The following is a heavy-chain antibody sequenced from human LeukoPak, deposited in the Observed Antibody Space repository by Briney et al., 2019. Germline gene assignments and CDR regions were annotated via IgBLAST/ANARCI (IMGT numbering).Heavy chain of an antibody. J-gene: IGHJ4*02. CDR3: ARDTRSDFFPFGEPVDY. V-gene: IGHV3-7*01. D-gene: IGHD3-10*01. CDR1: GFNFNRYW. Sequence: PGGSLRLSCAASGFNFNRYWTSWVRQAPGKGLEWVANIKPDGSEIYYVDSVKGRFTISRDNAKNSLYLQMNSLRAQDTAVYYCARDTRSDFFPFGEPVDYWGQGTLVTVSS. CDR2: IKPDGSEI.